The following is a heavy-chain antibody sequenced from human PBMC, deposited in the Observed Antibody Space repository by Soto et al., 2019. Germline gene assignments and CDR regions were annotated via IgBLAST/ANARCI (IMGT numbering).Heavy chain of an antibody. CDR1: GFTVSDNY. V-gene: IGHV3-66*01. J-gene: IGHJ4*02. CDR2: IYSGGST. D-gene: IGHD3-10*01. CDR3: ARGLVRAFFDY. Sequence: EVQLVESGGGLVQPGGSLRLSCAASGFTVSDNYMSWVRQAPGKGLEWVSVIYSGGSTYYADSVKGRFTISIDNSKNTLYLQMNSLRAEDTAVYYCARGLVRAFFDYWGQGTQVTVSS.